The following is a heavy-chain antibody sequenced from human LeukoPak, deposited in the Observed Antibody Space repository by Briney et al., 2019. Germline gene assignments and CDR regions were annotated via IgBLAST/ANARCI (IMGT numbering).Heavy chain of an antibody. V-gene: IGHV1-8*03. CDR2: MNPNSGNT. CDR3: ARDQTSYDFWSGYYSGWFDP. D-gene: IGHD3-3*01. J-gene: IGHJ5*02. Sequence: ASVKVSCKASGYTFTSYDINWVRQATGQGLEWMGWMNPNSGNTGYAQKFQGRVTITRNTSISTAYMELSSLRSEDTAVYYCARDQTSYDFWSGYYSGWFDPWGQGTLVTVSS. CDR1: GYTFTSYD.